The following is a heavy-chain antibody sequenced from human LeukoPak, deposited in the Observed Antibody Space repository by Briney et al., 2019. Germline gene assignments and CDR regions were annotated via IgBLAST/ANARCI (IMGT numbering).Heavy chain of an antibody. CDR2: IKQGGGEI. V-gene: IGHV3-7*03. CDR3: ARDKGDYDTSGSLFVF. Sequence: GGSLRLSCVASGFTFSRYWMSWVRQVPRKGLEWVANIKQGGGEIYYVDSVKGRFTISRDNAKNSLYLQMNSLRAEDTAVYYCARDKGDYDTSGSLFVFGGQGTLVTVSS. CDR1: GFTFSRYW. D-gene: IGHD3-22*01. J-gene: IGHJ4*02.